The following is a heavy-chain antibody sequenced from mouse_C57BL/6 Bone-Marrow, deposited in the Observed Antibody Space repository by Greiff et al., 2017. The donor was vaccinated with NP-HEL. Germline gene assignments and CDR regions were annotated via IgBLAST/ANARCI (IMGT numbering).Heavy chain of an antibody. CDR1: GYTFTSYW. CDR2: IDPSDSET. Sequence: QVQLQQPGAELVRPGSSVKLSCKASGYTFTSYWMHWVKQRPIQGLEWIGNIDPSDSETHYNQKFKDKATLTVDKSSSTAYMQLSSLTSEDSAVYYSANYYGSSYAFAYWGQGTLVTVSA. J-gene: IGHJ3*01. CDR3: ANYYGSSYAFAY. V-gene: IGHV1-52*01. D-gene: IGHD1-1*01.